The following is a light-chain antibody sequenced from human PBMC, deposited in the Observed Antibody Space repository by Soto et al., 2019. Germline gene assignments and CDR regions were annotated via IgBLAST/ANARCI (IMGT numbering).Light chain of an antibody. J-gene: IGLJ2*01. Sequence: QSVLTKPPSVSWAPGQWVTISCTGSSANIGAGYDVYWYQQLPGTGPKLLIYGNSNRPSGVPDRFSGSKSGTSASLPITGLQDDDEADYYCQSYDTSLSTSYVFGGGTKLTVL. V-gene: IGLV1-40*01. CDR2: GNS. CDR3: QSYDTSLSTSYV. CDR1: SANIGAGYD.